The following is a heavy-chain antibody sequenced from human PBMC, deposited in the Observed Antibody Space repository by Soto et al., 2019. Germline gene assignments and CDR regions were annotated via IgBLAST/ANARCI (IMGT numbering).Heavy chain of an antibody. J-gene: IGHJ4*02. CDR2: ISSGGRNT. CDR1: GFMLSTYS. D-gene: IGHD2-2*01. CDR3: VRVPNQQAIGPFYDI. V-gene: IGHV3-48*02. Sequence: EVQLVESGGDLVQPGGSLRLSCTASGFMLSTYSMNWVRQAPGRGLEWIAYISSGGRNTYYADSVKGRLTISRDNAENSLYLHVVSLRDEDTAVYYCVRVPNQQAIGPFYDIWGQGTLVTVSS.